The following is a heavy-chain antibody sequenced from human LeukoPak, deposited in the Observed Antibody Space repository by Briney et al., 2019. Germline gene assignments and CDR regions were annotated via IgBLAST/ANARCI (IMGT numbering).Heavy chain of an antibody. Sequence: KSSETLSLTCTVSGGSISTYYWSWIRQPPGKGLEWIGYIYYSGSANYNPSLKSRVTISVDTFKNQFSLRLSSVTAADTAVYYCARSYGSGNYFDYWGQGTLVTVSS. CDR2: IYYSGSA. D-gene: IGHD3-10*01. J-gene: IGHJ4*02. CDR1: GGSISTYY. V-gene: IGHV4-59*01. CDR3: ARSYGSGNYFDY.